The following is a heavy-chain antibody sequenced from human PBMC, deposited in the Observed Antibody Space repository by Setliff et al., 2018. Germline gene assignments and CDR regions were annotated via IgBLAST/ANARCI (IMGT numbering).Heavy chain of an antibody. CDR2: FDPEDGET. V-gene: IGHV1-24*01. J-gene: IGHJ6*03. CDR3: ATAADFNYYDSSDSGTHYYYYDMDV. Sequence: ASVKVSCKVSGYTLTELSMHWVRQAPGKGLEWMGGFDPEDGETIYAQKFQGRVTMTEDTSTDTAYMELSSLRSEETAVYYCATAADFNYYDSSDSGTHYYYYDMDVWGKGTTVTVSS. D-gene: IGHD3-22*01. CDR1: GYTLTELS.